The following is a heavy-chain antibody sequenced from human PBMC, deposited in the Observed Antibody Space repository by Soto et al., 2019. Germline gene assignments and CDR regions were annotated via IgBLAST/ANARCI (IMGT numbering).Heavy chain of an antibody. Sequence: QVQLVESGGGVVQPGRSLRLSCAASGFTFSSYGMHWVRQAPGKGLEWVAVIWYDGSNKYYADSVKGRFTISRDNSKITLYMKTKSLRAEDTAVYYCARGVVVPASTASITWFDPWGQGTLVTVSS. D-gene: IGHD2-2*01. CDR1: GFTFSSYG. CDR3: ARGVVVPASTASITWFDP. CDR2: IWYDGSNK. V-gene: IGHV3-33*01. J-gene: IGHJ5*02.